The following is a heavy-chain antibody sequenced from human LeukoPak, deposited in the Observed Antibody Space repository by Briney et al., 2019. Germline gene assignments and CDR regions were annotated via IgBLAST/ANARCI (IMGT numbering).Heavy chain of an antibody. V-gene: IGHV2-5*01. J-gene: IGHJ6*02. CDR3: ARLIDYDFWSGYYDGMDV. D-gene: IGHD3-3*01. Sequence: SGPTLVNPTQTLTLTCTFSGFSLSTSGVGVGWIRQPPGKALEWLALIYWNDDKRYSPSLKSRLTITKDTSKNQVVLTMTNMDPVDTATYYCARLIDYDFWSGYYDGMDVWGQGTTVTVSS. CDR1: GFSLSTSGVG. CDR2: IYWNDDK.